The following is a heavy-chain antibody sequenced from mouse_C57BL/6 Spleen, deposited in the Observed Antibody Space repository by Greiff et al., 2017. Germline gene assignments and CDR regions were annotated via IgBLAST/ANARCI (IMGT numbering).Heavy chain of an antibody. J-gene: IGHJ4*01. CDR1: GFTFSDYG. CDR2: ISSGSSTI. CDR3: ATPYYAMDY. V-gene: IGHV5-17*01. Sequence: EVQLVESGGGLVKPGGSLKLSCAASGFTFSDYGMHWVRQAPEKGLEWVAYISSGSSTIYYADTVKGRFTISRDNAKNTLFLQMNSLRSEDTAMXYCATPYYAMDYWGQGTSVTVSS.